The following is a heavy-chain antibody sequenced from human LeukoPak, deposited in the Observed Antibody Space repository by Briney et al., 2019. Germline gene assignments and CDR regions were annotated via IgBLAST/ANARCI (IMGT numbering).Heavy chain of an antibody. D-gene: IGHD2-15*01. CDR2: ISSVTTTI. Sequence: GGSLRLSCAASGFTLSSYSMNWVRQAPGKGLEWISYISSVTTTIYYADSVKGRFTISRDSAKNSLYLQMNSLRDEDTAVYYCTTRSPARYCSDGACYSSADYWGQGTLVTVSS. CDR1: GFTLSSYS. CDR3: TTRSPARYCSDGACYSSADY. V-gene: IGHV3-48*02. J-gene: IGHJ4*02.